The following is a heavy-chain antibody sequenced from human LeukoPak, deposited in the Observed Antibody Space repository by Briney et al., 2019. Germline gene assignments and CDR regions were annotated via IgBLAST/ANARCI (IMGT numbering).Heavy chain of an antibody. J-gene: IGHJ5*02. D-gene: IGHD4-17*01. V-gene: IGHV3-23*01. CDR1: GFTFSIYA. CDR2: ISGGGGST. CDR3: ARESVYGDYVS. Sequence: GGSLRLSCAASGFTFSIYAMSWVRQAPGKGLEWVSTISGGGGSTYYADSVKGRFTISRDDSENTLYLQVNSLRAEDTAVYYCARESVYGDYVSWGQGTLVTVSS.